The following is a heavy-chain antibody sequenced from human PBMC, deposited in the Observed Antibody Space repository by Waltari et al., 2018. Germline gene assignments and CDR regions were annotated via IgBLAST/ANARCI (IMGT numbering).Heavy chain of an antibody. CDR2: IYSGGST. V-gene: IGHV3-53*04. J-gene: IGHJ1*01. CDR3: ARDTAWLYFQH. Sequence: EVQLVESGGGLVQPGGSLRLSCAASGFTVSSNYMSWVRQAPGKGVEWVSVIYSGGSTYYADSVKGRFTISRHNSKNTLYLQMNSLRAEDTAVYYCARDTAWLYFQHWGQGTLVTVSS. CDR1: GFTVSSNY. D-gene: IGHD6-19*01.